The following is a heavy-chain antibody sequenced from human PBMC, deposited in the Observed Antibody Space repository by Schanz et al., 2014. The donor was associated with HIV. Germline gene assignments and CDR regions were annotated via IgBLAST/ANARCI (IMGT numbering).Heavy chain of an antibody. J-gene: IGHJ6*02. CDR1: GFTFSNYG. CDR2: VSFDGSKK. D-gene: IGHD3-10*01. CDR3: AKGYYSSYYYYGMDV. Sequence: QVQLVESGGGLVKPGGSLRLSCAASGFTFSNYGMHWVRQAPGKGLEWVAVVSFDGSKKYYADSVKGRFTISRDNSKSTLSLQMNSLRAEDTAIYYCAKGYYSSYYYYGMDVWGQGTTVTVSS. V-gene: IGHV3-30*18.